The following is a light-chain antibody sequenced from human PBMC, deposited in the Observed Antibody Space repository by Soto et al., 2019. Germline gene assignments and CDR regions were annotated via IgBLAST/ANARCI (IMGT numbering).Light chain of an antibody. J-gene: IGKJ4*01. Sequence: EIVLTQSPDTLSLSPGERATLSCRASQSVSRSYFSWYQQKPGQAPRLLMYGASRRATGIPDRFSGSGSGTDCTLTISRLEPEDFVVYYCQQYGSSPTFGGGTKVEIK. CDR1: QSVSRSY. CDR2: GAS. CDR3: QQYGSSPT. V-gene: IGKV3-20*01.